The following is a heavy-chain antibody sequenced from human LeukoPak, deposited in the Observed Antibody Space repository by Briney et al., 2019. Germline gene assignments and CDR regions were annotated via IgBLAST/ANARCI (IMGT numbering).Heavy chain of an antibody. CDR1: GYTFTGYY. CDR2: INPNSGGT. CDR3: ARAPKAQLVPSPLFDY. D-gene: IGHD6-13*01. V-gene: IGHV1-2*02. Sequence: AASVKVSCKASGYTFTGYYMHWVRQAPGQGLEWTGWINPNSGGTNYAQKFQGRVTMTRDTSISTAYMELSRLRSDDTAVYYCARAPKAQLVPSPLFDYWGQGTLVTVSS. J-gene: IGHJ4*02.